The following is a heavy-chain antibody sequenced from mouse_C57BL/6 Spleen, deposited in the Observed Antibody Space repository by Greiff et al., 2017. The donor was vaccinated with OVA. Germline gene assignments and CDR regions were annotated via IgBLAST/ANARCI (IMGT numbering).Heavy chain of an antibody. V-gene: IGHV1-64*01. D-gene: IGHD2-1*01. CDR3: ARVYYGKDYFDY. Sequence: VQLQQPGAELVKPGASVKLSCKASGYTFTSYWMHWVKQRPGQGLEWIGMIHPNSGSTNYNEKFKSKATLTVDKSSSTAYMQLSSLTSEYSAVYYCARVYYGKDYFDYWGQGTTLTVSS. J-gene: IGHJ2*01. CDR2: IHPNSGST. CDR1: GYTFTSYW.